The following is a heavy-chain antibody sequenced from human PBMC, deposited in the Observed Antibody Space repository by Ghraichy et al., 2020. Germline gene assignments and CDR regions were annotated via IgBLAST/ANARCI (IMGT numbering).Heavy chain of an antibody. CDR3: ARDLWVTAPGI. V-gene: IGHV3-7*01. CDR2: IKHDGSEK. D-gene: IGHD2-21*02. J-gene: IGHJ3*02. Sequence: GGSLRLSCAASGFTFGRYWMTWVRQAPGKGLECVANIKHDGSEKYYVDSVKGRFTISRDNAKNSLYLQMNRLRAEDTAVYYCARDLWVTAPGIWGQGTMVTVSS. CDR1: GFTFGRYW.